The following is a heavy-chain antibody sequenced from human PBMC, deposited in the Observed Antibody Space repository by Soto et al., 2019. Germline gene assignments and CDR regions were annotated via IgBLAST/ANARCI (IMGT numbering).Heavy chain of an antibody. D-gene: IGHD3-22*01. CDR2: IYYSGST. V-gene: IGHV4-31*03. J-gene: IGHJ6*02. CDR1: GGSISSGGYY. Sequence: PSETLSLTCTVSGGSISSGGYYWSWIRQHPGKGLEWIGYIYYSGSTYYNPSLKSRVTISVDTSKNQFSLKLSSVTAADTAVYYCARDRNYYDSSGYFSYYGMDVWGQGTTVTVS. CDR3: ARDRNYYDSSGYFSYYGMDV.